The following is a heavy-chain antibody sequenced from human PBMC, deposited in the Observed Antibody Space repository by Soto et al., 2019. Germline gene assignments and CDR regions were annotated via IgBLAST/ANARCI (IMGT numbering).Heavy chain of an antibody. J-gene: IGHJ4*02. CDR3: ARSPGDLWFGDGSPFDY. CDR1: GFTFSDYY. D-gene: IGHD3-10*01. V-gene: IGHV3-11*05. Sequence: QVQLVESGGGLVKPGGSLRLSCAASGFTFSDYYMSWIRQTPGKGLEWVSYISSSSSYTNYADSVKGRFTISRDNAKNSLYLQMNSLRAEDTAVYYCARSPGDLWFGDGSPFDYWGQGTLVTVSS. CDR2: ISSSSSYT.